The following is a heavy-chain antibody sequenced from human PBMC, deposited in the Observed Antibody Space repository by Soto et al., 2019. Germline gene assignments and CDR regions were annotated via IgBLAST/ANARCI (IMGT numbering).Heavy chain of an antibody. D-gene: IGHD6-19*01. CDR3: AKFAGSGAFFYYYGMDV. CDR1: GFTFSSYA. J-gene: IGHJ6*02. V-gene: IGHV3-23*01. Sequence: GGSLRLSCAASGFTFSSYAMSWVRQAPGKGLEWVSTISGSGGSTYYADSVKGRFTISRDNSKNTLYLQMNSLRAEDTAVYYCAKFAGSGAFFYYYGMDVWGQGTTVTVSS. CDR2: ISGSGGST.